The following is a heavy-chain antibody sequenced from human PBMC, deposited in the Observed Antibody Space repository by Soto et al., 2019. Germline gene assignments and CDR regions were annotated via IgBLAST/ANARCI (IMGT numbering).Heavy chain of an antibody. CDR2: IVPMFGTT. V-gene: IGHV1-69*06. CDR1: GDTFNSYG. D-gene: IGHD6-13*01. Sequence: QVQLVQSGPELKKPGSSVKVSCKAPGDTFNSYGISWVRQAPGQGLEWMGGIVPMFGTTNLALKFEDRVTLPTDKLTTTVYMEIRGLTSEDTAVYYCARDLADVHLWDAFDVWGHGTRVTVSS. J-gene: IGHJ3*01. CDR3: ARDLADVHLWDAFDV.